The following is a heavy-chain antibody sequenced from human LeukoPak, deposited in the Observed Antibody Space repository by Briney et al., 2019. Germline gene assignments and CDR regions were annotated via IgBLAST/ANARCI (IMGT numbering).Heavy chain of an antibody. D-gene: IGHD6-19*01. V-gene: IGHV4-59*12. Sequence: SETLSLTCTVSGGPITNYYCFWMRQPPGKTLEWVGYIYYSGSTNTSPSLKSRVTISVDTSKNQFSLKLSSVTAADTAVYYCARASLPVAGRFWFDPWGQGTLVTVSS. CDR2: IYYSGST. CDR3: ARASLPVAGRFWFDP. CDR1: GGPITNYY. J-gene: IGHJ5*02.